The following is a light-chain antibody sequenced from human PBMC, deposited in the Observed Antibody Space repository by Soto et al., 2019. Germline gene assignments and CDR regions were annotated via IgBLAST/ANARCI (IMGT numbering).Light chain of an antibody. J-gene: IGKJ1*01. CDR2: DAS. Sequence: DIQMTQDPSSLSASVGDSVTLKCQASHDSSNYLNWYQQKPGHAPKLLIYDASNLETGVPSRFSGSGSGTNFTLTITTLHPEDFATYYCQQSYAFPRTFGQGTKVDIK. V-gene: IGKV1-33*01. CDR1: HDSSNY. CDR3: QQSYAFPRT.